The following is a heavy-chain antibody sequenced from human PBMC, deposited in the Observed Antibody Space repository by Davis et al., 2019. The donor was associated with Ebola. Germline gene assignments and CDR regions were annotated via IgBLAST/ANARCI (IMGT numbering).Heavy chain of an antibody. CDR2: IYYTGSA. D-gene: IGHD3-10*01. CDR3: SERGSSV. J-gene: IGHJ4*02. Sequence: PSETLSLTCTVSGVSISRHYWSWIRQPPGKRLEWIGSIYYTGSAYYNSSLASRATISVDTSKNHFSLKLTSVTAADTAMYYCSERGSSVWGQGTLVTVSS. V-gene: IGHV4-59*11. CDR1: GVSISRHY.